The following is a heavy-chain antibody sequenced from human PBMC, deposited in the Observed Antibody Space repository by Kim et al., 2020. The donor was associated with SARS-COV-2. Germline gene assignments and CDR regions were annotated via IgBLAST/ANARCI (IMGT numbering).Heavy chain of an antibody. D-gene: IGHD4-17*01. Sequence: QKVQGRVTMTRETSTSTVYMELSSLRSEVTAVYYCARVSLDYGGNSVFDYWGQGTLVTVSS. V-gene: IGHV1-46*01. J-gene: IGHJ4*02. CDR3: ARVSLDYGGNSVFDY.